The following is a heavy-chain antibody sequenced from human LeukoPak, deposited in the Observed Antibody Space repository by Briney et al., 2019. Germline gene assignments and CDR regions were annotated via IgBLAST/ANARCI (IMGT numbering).Heavy chain of an antibody. Sequence: SETLSLTCTVSGGSISSGDYYWSWIRQPPGKGLEWIGYIYYSGSTYYNPSLKSRVTISVDTSKNQFSLKLNSVTAADTTVHYCARTGGTIDYWGQGTLVTVSS. CDR1: GGSISSGDYY. CDR3: ARTGGTIDY. J-gene: IGHJ4*02. V-gene: IGHV4-30-4*01. D-gene: IGHD2-8*02. CDR2: IYYSGST.